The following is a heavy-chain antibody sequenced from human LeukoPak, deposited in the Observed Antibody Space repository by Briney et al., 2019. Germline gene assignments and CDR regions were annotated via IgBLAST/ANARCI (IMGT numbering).Heavy chain of an antibody. J-gene: IGHJ4*02. CDR2: IYYSGST. CDR1: GGSFSDYI. D-gene: IGHD2-15*01. V-gene: IGHV4-39*01. Sequence: SETLSLTCAVDGGSFSDYIWGWIRQPPGKGLEWIGSIYYSGSTYYNPSLKSRVTISVDTSKNQFSLKLSSVTAADTAVYYCARWVGYCSGGSCYRDKYYFDYWGQGTLVTVSS. CDR3: ARWVGYCSGGSCYRDKYYFDY.